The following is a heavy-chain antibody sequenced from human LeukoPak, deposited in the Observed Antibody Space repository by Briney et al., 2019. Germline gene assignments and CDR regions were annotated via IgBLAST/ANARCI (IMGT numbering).Heavy chain of an antibody. CDR2: ISGSGGST. Sequence: GGSLRLSCAASGFTFSSYAMSWVRQAPGKGLEWVSAISGSGGSTYYADSVEGRFTISRDNSKNTLYLQMNSLRAEDTAVYYCAKGYPIGSGSGSYYKDRRDNWFDPWGQGTLVTVSS. CDR3: AKGYPIGSGSGSYYKDRRDNWFDP. V-gene: IGHV3-23*01. CDR1: GFTFSSYA. J-gene: IGHJ5*02. D-gene: IGHD3-10*01.